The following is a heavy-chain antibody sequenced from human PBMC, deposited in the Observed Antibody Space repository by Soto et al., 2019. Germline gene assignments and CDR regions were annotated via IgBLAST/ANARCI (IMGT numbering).Heavy chain of an antibody. CDR1: GGSIRRSNW. D-gene: IGHD2-2*01. CDR2: IYHRGRT. CDR3: ARHVVVSRYGMDV. J-gene: IGHJ6*02. V-gene: IGHV4-4*02. Sequence: QVPLQESGPGLVKPSGTLSLTCAVSGGSIRRSNWWSWVRQPPGRGLEWIGEIYHRGRTNYNPSLTSRVTISVDKSKDQYSLKLSSVTAADTAVYYCARHVVVSRYGMDVWGQGTTVTVSS.